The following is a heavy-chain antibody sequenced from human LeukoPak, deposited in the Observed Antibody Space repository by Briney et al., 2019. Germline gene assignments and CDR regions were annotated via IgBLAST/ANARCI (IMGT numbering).Heavy chain of an antibody. CDR2: ISSSSSYI. V-gene: IGHV3-21*01. Sequence: AGGSLRLSCAASGFTFSSYSMNWVRQAPGKGLEWVSSISSSSSYIYYADSAKGRFTISRDNAKNSLYLQMNSLRAEDTAVYYCARGRREQQLDYWGQGTLVTVSS. D-gene: IGHD6-13*01. CDR1: GFTFSSYS. CDR3: ARGRREQQLDY. J-gene: IGHJ4*02.